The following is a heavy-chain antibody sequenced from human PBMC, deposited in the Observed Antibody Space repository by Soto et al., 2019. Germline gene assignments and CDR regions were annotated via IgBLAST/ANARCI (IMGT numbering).Heavy chain of an antibody. J-gene: IGHJ3*02. CDR3: ARPDIVGATPDAFDI. V-gene: IGHV5-51*01. CDR2: IYPGDSDT. CDR1: GYSFTSYW. Sequence: PGESLKISCKGSGYSFTSYWIGWVRQMPGKGLEWMGIIYPGDSDTRYSPSFQGQVTISADKSISTAYLQWSSLKASDTAMYYCARPDIVGATPDAFDIWGQGTMVTVSS. D-gene: IGHD1-26*01.